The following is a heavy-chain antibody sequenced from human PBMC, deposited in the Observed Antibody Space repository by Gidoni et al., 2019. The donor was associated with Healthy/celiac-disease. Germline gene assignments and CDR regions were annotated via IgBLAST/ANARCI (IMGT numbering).Heavy chain of an antibody. Sequence: EVQLLESGGGLVQLGGSLRLSCAASGFTFSSYAMSWVRKAPGKGLEWVSAISGSGGSTYYADSVKGRFTISRDNSKNTLYLQMNSLRAEDTAVYYCAKDHGVTVTGWFDPWGQGTLVTVSS. V-gene: IGHV3-23*01. CDR1: GFTFSSYA. J-gene: IGHJ5*02. CDR3: AKDHGVTVTGWFDP. CDR2: ISGSGGST. D-gene: IGHD4-17*01.